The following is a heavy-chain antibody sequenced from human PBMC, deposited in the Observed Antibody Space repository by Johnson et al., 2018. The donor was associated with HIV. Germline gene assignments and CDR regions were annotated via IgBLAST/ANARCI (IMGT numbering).Heavy chain of an antibody. V-gene: IGHV3-30*02. J-gene: IGHJ3*01. D-gene: IGHD3-10*01. CDR2: IRYDETNK. CDR1: GFTFSIYG. Sequence: VQLVESGGGVVQPGRSLRLSCAASGFTFSIYGMHWVRQAPGKGLEWVAFIRYDETNKYYADSVKGRFTLSRDNSKNTLDLQMNSLTIEDTAVFYCAKTRMGGILDAFDLWGQGTMVIVS. CDR3: AKTRMGGILDAFDL.